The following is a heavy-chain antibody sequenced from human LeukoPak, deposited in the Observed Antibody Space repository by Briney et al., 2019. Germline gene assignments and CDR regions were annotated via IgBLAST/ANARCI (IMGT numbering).Heavy chain of an antibody. V-gene: IGHV1-2*02. D-gene: IGHD2-15*01. CDR1: GYTFTCYY. Sequence: GASVKVSCKSSGYTFTCYYIHLMRQPPGQGLGLMGLTDPNSGGSNSAQKFQGRVTMTRDTSISTDYMELSRLRSDDTAVYYCARAPRGFCSGGSCFDFWGQGTLVTVSS. CDR2: TDPNSGGS. CDR3: ARAPRGFCSGGSCFDF. J-gene: IGHJ4*02.